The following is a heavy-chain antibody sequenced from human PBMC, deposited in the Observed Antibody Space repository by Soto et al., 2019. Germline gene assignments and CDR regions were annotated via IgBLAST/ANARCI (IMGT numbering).Heavy chain of an antibody. CDR2: INPNSGGT. Sequence: ASVKVSCKASRYTFTGYYMHWVRQAPGQGLEWMEWINPNSGGTNYAQKFQGWVTMTRDTSISTAYMELSRLRSDDTAVYYCARDSSGLYFDYWGQGTLVTVSS. J-gene: IGHJ4*02. CDR1: RYTFTGYY. D-gene: IGHD6-19*01. CDR3: ARDSSGLYFDY. V-gene: IGHV1-2*04.